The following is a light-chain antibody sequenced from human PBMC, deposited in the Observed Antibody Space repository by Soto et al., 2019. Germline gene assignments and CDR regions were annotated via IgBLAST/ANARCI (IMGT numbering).Light chain of an antibody. CDR3: QQYGTSSWT. Sequence: EIVLTQSPGTLSLSLGERATLSCRASQSISSSYLAWFQQKPGQAPRLLIYGASNRATGIPDRFSGSGSGTAFTLSISRLEPEDFAVYYCQQYGTSSWTFGQGTKVEIK. V-gene: IGKV3-20*01. CDR2: GAS. J-gene: IGKJ1*01. CDR1: QSISSSY.